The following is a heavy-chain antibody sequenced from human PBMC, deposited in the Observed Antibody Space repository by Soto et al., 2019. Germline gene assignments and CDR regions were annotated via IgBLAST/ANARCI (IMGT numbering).Heavy chain of an antibody. Sequence: PGGSLRLSCAASGFTFDDYAMHWVRQAPGKGLEWVAYISRSGDTTFYADTVEGRFTISRDNAKNFVYLHMNCLRADDTAVYYCARDFRSIDGIPTRPLTSRYGMDGCGQRTTGTVSS. J-gene: IGHJ6*02. D-gene: IGHD6-6*01. V-gene: IGHV3-48*03. CDR3: ARDFRSIDGIPTRPLTSRYGMDG. CDR1: GFTFDDYA. CDR2: ISRSGDTT.